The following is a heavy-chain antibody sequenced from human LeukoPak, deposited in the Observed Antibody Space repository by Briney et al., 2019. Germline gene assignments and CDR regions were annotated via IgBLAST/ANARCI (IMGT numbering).Heavy chain of an antibody. CDR2: IYPGDSDT. CDR3: AAYGYCSGGSCDAFDI. Sequence: GESLKISCKGSGSRFTSYWIGWVRQMPGKGLEGMGIIYPGDSDTRYSPSFQGQVTISADKSISTAYLQWSSLKASDTAMYYCAAYGYCSGGSCDAFDIWGQGTMVTVSS. D-gene: IGHD2-15*01. CDR1: GSRFTSYW. J-gene: IGHJ3*02. V-gene: IGHV5-51*01.